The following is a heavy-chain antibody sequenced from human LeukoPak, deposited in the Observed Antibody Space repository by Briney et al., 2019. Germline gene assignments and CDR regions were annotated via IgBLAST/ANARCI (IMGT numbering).Heavy chain of an antibody. CDR3: ARELGYSLGAFDI. CDR2: ISGSGASI. V-gene: IGHV3-23*01. Sequence: GGSLRLSCAASGFTFSSYAMSWVRQAPGKGLEWVSAISGSGASIYYADSVKGRFTISRDNSKNTLYLQMNGLRAEDTAVYYCARELGYSLGAFDIWGQGTMVTVSS. D-gene: IGHD2-15*01. CDR1: GFTFSSYA. J-gene: IGHJ3*02.